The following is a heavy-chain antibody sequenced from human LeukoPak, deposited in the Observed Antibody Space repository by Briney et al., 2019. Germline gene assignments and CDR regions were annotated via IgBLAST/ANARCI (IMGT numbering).Heavy chain of an antibody. CDR2: IYHSGST. V-gene: IGHV4-4*02. CDR1: GGFISSSNW. D-gene: IGHD3-10*01. J-gene: IGHJ5*02. Sequence: SETLSLTCPVSGGFISSSNWWSWVRQPPGKGLEWIGEIYHSGSTNYNPSLKSRATISVDKSKNQFSLKLSSVTAANTAVYYCAIGKSRITMVRGVIPRGSWFDPWGQGTLVTVSS. CDR3: AIGKSRITMVRGVIPRGSWFDP.